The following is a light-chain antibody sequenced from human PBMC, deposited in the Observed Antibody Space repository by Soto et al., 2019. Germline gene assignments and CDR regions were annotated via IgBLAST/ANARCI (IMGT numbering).Light chain of an antibody. CDR1: QSISIW. J-gene: IGKJ1*01. V-gene: IGKV1-5*03. CDR2: KAS. Sequence: DIQMTQSPSTLSASVGDRVTITCRASQSISIWLAWYQQKPGKAPNLLIYKASTLESGVPSRFSGSGSGTEFTITISSLQPDDFATYYCQQYNSYSWTFGQGTKVEIK. CDR3: QQYNSYSWT.